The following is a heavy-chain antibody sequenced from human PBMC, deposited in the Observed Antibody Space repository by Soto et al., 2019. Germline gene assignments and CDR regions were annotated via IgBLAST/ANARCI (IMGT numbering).Heavy chain of an antibody. Sequence: ASVKVSCKASGYTFTTYGISWVRQAPGQGLEWMGWISTYNGNTNYEQKLQGRVTMTTDTLTSTAYMELRSLRSDDTAVYYCARRGAYCSGGTCYHFDYWGQGTLVTVSS. CDR1: GYTFTTYG. D-gene: IGHD2-15*01. CDR3: ARRGAYCSGGTCYHFDY. J-gene: IGHJ4*02. V-gene: IGHV1-18*04. CDR2: ISTYNGNT.